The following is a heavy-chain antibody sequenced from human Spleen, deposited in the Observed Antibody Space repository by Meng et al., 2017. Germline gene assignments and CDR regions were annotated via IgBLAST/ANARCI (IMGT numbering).Heavy chain of an antibody. CDR2: SDHFGNT. Sequence: VQLQQWGAGLLKPSETLSLTCAVFGGSLSGYYCNWFRQPPGKGLERIGGSDHFGNTIYNPSLKGRLTLSVDTSKHQISLRLTSVIAADTAVYYCVYFRSGYFTSGQGTLVTVSS. CDR3: VYFRSGYFT. V-gene: IGHV4-34*01. CDR1: GGSLSGYY. J-gene: IGHJ5*02. D-gene: IGHD3-22*01.